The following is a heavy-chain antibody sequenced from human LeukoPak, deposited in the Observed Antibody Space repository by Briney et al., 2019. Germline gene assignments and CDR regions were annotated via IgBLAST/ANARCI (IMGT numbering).Heavy chain of an antibody. CDR1: GYTFIDFY. J-gene: IGHJ4*02. CDR3: ARVKKLMPEFEF. CDR2: INPNSGAI. D-gene: IGHD2-2*01. V-gene: IGHV1-2*02. Sequence: ASVKVSCKASGYTFIDFYIHWVRQAPGPELEWMGWINPNSGAIKYSQKFQGRVSMTRDTSTSTAYMDLSSLRSDDTAVYYCARVKKLMPEFEFWGQGTLVTVS.